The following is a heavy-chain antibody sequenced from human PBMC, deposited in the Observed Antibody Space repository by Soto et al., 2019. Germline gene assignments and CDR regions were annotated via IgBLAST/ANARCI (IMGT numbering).Heavy chain of an antibody. V-gene: IGHV6-1*01. CDR1: VDSVSSNSAA. CDR3: ARAGIHSSSWIFDY. Sequence: SHTPSLTCAISVDSVSSNSAATHCVRQSPSRGLEWLRRTDYRSKWYNDYAVSVKSRISVNPDTSKNQFSLQLNSVTPEDTAVYYCARAGIHSSSWIFDYWGQGALVTVSS. D-gene: IGHD6-13*01. CDR2: TDYRSKWYN. J-gene: IGHJ4*02.